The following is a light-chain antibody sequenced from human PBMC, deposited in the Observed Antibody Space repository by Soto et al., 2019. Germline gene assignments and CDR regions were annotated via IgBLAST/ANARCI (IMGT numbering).Light chain of an antibody. J-gene: IGLJ1*01. CDR1: GSNIGAGYD. CDR2: LNS. V-gene: IGLV1-40*01. CDR3: QSYDSSLSGFYV. Sequence: QSVLTQPPSVSGAPGQTVTISCTGSGSNIGAGYDVHWYQQLPGTAPKLLIYLNSNRPSGVPDRFSGSKSGTSASLAITGLQAEDEADYYCQSYDSSLSGFYVFGTGTKLTFL.